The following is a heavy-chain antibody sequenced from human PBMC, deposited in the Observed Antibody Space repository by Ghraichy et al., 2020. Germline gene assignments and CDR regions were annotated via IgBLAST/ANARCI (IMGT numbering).Heavy chain of an antibody. J-gene: IGHJ5*01. CDR2: IKQDGGEE. CDR3: ARFVAAAPFDS. Sequence: GGSLRLSCAASGFTFSTYWMSWVRQGPGKGLEWVANIKQDGGEEYYVDSVKGRFTISRDNSKNSLYLQMNSLKGEDTAVYFCARFVAAAPFDSWGQGALVTVSS. D-gene: IGHD6-25*01. V-gene: IGHV3-7*03. CDR1: GFTFSTYW.